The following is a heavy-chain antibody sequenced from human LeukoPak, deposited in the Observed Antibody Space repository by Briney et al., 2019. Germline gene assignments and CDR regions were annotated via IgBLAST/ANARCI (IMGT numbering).Heavy chain of an antibody. Sequence: GGSLRLSCAASGFTFSSYGMHWVRQAPGKGLEWVAVIWYDGSNKYYADSVKGRFTISRDNSKNTLYLQMNSLRAEDTAVYYCARVLPGMVRGVIPPFFDYWGQGTLVTVSS. V-gene: IGHV3-33*01. CDR2: IWYDGSNK. CDR3: ARVLPGMVRGVIPPFFDY. D-gene: IGHD3-10*01. CDR1: GFTFSSYG. J-gene: IGHJ4*02.